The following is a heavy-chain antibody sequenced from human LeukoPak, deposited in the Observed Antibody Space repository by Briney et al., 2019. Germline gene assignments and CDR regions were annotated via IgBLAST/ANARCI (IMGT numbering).Heavy chain of an antibody. CDR2: IYYSGST. D-gene: IGHD3-10*01. V-gene: IGHV4-39*07. Sequence: SETLSLTCTVSGGSISSSSYYWGWIRQPPGKGLEWIGSIYYSGSTYYNPSLKSRVTISVDTSKNQFSLKLSSVTAADTAVYYCAKGGYGSGRLLAFDLWGQGTMVTVSS. CDR3: AKGGYGSGRLLAFDL. CDR1: GGSISSSSYY. J-gene: IGHJ3*01.